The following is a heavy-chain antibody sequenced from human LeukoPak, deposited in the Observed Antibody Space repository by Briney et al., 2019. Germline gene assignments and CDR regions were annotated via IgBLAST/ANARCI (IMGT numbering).Heavy chain of an antibody. Sequence: GESLRLSCAASGFTFSSHWMSWVRQAPGKGLEWVANIKQDESKKYYVDTVKGRFTISRDNAKNSLYLQMNSLRAEDTAVYYCARDDRGSSWYNYYYYYGMDVWGQGTTVTVSS. CDR1: GFTFSSHW. CDR2: IKQDESKK. J-gene: IGHJ6*02. D-gene: IGHD6-13*01. CDR3: ARDDRGSSWYNYYYYYGMDV. V-gene: IGHV3-7*01.